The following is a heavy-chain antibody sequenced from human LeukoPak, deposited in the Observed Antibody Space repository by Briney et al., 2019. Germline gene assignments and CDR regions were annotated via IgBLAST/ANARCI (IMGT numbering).Heavy chain of an antibody. Sequence: SETLSLTCIVSGYSISSGCYWGWVRQPPGKELEWIGSIYHSGSTYYNPSLNSRVTISVDTSKNEFSLKLSSVTAADTAVYYRARILYYYGSSPYYMDVWGKGTTVTVSS. V-gene: IGHV4-38-2*02. CDR2: IYHSGST. CDR3: ARILYYYGSSPYYMDV. J-gene: IGHJ6*03. D-gene: IGHD3-10*01. CDR1: GYSISSGCY.